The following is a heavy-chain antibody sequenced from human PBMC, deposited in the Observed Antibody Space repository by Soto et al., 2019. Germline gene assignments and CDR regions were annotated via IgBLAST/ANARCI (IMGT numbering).Heavy chain of an antibody. V-gene: IGHV1-69*01. CDR2: IIPIFGTA. Sequence: QVQLVQSGAEVKKPGSSVKVSCKASGGTFSSYAISWVRQAPGQGLEWMGGIIPIFGTANYAQKFQGRVTITADESTSTDYMELSSLRSEDTAVYYCAGGYCSSTSCYPDYWGQGTLVTVSS. J-gene: IGHJ4*02. D-gene: IGHD2-2*01. CDR3: AGGYCSSTSCYPDY. CDR1: GGTFSSYA.